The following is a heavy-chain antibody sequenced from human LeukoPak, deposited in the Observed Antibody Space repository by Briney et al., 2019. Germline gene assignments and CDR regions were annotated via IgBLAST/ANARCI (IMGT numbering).Heavy chain of an antibody. CDR1: GFTFSNYW. J-gene: IGHJ3*02. V-gene: IGHV3-7*01. CDR3: ARRGHYFDSSGSWVHDAFDI. Sequence: GGCLRLSCAASGFTFSNYWMIWVRQAPGKGLEWVANIEQDGSEKYYVDSVRGRFTISRDNAKNSLYLQMNSLRVEDTAVYYCARRGHYFDSSGSWVHDAFDIWGQGTMVTVSS. D-gene: IGHD3-22*01. CDR2: IEQDGSEK.